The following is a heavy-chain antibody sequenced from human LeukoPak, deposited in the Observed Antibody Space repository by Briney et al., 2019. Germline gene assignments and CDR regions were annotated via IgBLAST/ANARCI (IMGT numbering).Heavy chain of an antibody. CDR1: GFTVSSNY. J-gene: IGHJ6*02. V-gene: IGHV3-23*01. Sequence: GGSLRLSCAASGFTVSSNYMSWVRQAPGKGLEWVSAISGSGGSTYYADSVKGRFTISRDNSKNTLYLQMNSLRAGDTAVYYCAKGSSRRNYYGMDVWGQGTTVTVSS. D-gene: IGHD2-2*01. CDR2: ISGSGGST. CDR3: AKGSSRRNYYGMDV.